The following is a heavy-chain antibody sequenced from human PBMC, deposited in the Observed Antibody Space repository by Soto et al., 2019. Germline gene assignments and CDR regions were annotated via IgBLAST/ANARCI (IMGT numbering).Heavy chain of an antibody. V-gene: IGHV3-21*01. J-gene: IGHJ5*02. Sequence: GGSLRLSCAASGFTFSSYSMNWVRQAPGKGLEWVSSISSSSSYIYYADSVKGRFTISRDNAKNSLYLQMNSLRAEDTAVYYCARDPDAINWFDPWGQGTLVTVSS. CDR2: ISSSSSYI. CDR1: GFTFSSYS. CDR3: ARDPDAINWFDP.